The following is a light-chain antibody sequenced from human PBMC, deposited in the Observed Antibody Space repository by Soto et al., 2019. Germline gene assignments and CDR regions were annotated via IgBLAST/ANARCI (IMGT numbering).Light chain of an antibody. CDR1: SSDVCGYNY. V-gene: IGLV2-11*01. Sequence: QSALTQPRSVSGSPGQSVTISCTGTSSDVCGYNYVSWYQQHPGKAPKLMIHDVTKRPSGVPDRFSGSKSGNRASLTISGLQAEDEADYYCCSYAGSYSFDVIFGGGTKVTVL. CDR3: CSYAGSYSFDVI. CDR2: DVT. J-gene: IGLJ2*01.